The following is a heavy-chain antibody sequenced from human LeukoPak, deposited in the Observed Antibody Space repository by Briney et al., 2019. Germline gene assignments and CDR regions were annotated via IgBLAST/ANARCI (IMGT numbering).Heavy chain of an antibody. V-gene: IGHV3-21*01. CDR2: ISSSSSYI. CDR3: ARSGYSSGWYSEGIGY. Sequence: GGSLRLSCAASGFTFSSYAMNWVRQAPGKGLEWVSSISSSSSYIYYADSVKGRFTISRDNAKNSLYLQMNSLRAEDTAVYYCARSGYSSGWYSEGIGYWGQGTLVTVSS. CDR1: GFTFSSYA. D-gene: IGHD6-19*01. J-gene: IGHJ4*02.